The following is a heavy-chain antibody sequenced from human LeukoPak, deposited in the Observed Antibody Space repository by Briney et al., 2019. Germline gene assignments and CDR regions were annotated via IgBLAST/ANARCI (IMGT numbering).Heavy chain of an antibody. J-gene: IGHJ4*02. D-gene: IGHD3-10*01. CDR1: GFTFDDYA. CDR2: ISWNSGSI. CDR3: AKDKDTMVRGVTYYFDY. V-gene: IGHV3-9*01. Sequence: PGGSVRLSCAASGFTFDDYAMHWVRQSPGKGLEWVSGISWNSGSIGYADSVKGRFTISRDNAKNSLYLQMNSLRAEDTALYYCAKDKDTMVRGVTYYFDYWGQGTLVTVSS.